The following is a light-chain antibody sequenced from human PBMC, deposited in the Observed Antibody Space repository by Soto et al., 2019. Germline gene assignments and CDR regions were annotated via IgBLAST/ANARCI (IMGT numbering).Light chain of an antibody. Sequence: VLTQSPGARALSPGERATLSCRVSQSVSSSYLAWYQQKPGQAPRLLIYGPSSRATGIPDRFSGSGSGTDSTLTIRRLATEDFAVYYSQQHGRKFGQGTKVDI. CDR2: GPS. V-gene: IGKV3-20*01. J-gene: IGKJ1*01. CDR3: QQHGRK. CDR1: QSVSSSY.